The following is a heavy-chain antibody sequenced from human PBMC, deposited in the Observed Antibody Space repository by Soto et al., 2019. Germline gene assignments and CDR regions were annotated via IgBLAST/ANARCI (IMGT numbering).Heavy chain of an antibody. D-gene: IGHD3-16*01. CDR2: IYWDDDK. J-gene: IGHJ4*02. CDR3: AHSLIPTCGSRGAFDY. CDR1: GFSLSTSGVG. Sequence: QITLKESGPTLVKPTQTLTLTCTFSGFSLSTSGVGVGWIRQPPGKALEWLALIYWDDDKRYSPSLKSRLTSTQDTSKNQVVLTMTNTDPVDTATYYCAHSLIPTCGSRGAFDYWGQGTLVTVSS. V-gene: IGHV2-5*02.